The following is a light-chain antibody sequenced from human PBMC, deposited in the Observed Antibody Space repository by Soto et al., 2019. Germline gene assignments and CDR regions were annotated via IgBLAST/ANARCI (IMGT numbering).Light chain of an antibody. CDR1: QSVSSNY. Sequence: IVLTQSPGTLSLSPGERGALSCRASQSVSSNYVAWYQQKPGQAPRLLISGASSRATGIPDRFSGSGSGTDFTLTISRLEPEDFAVYYCQQYGSSPKTFSQGTKVDIK. CDR3: QQYGSSPKT. J-gene: IGKJ1*01. V-gene: IGKV3-20*01. CDR2: GAS.